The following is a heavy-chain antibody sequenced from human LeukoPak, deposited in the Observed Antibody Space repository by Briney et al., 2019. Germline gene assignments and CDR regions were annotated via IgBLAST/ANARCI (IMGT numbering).Heavy chain of an antibody. CDR1: GFTFSSFA. CDR3: ARDAYCSGGGCHVFLDY. Sequence: GGSLRLSCAASGFTFSSFAMSWVRQAPGKGLEWVSSISSSSSYIYYTDSVKGRFTISRDNSKNTLYLQMNSLRAEDTAVYYCARDAYCSGGGCHVFLDYWGQGTLVTVSS. J-gene: IGHJ4*02. D-gene: IGHD2-15*01. V-gene: IGHV3-21*01. CDR2: ISSSSSYI.